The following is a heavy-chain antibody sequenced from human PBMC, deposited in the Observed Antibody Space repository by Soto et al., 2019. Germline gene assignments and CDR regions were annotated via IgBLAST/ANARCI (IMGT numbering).Heavy chain of an antibody. J-gene: IGHJ6*02. CDR1: GVSISSSSYY. CDR2: FYYGVST. D-gene: IGHD3-22*01. CDR3: AGGDYYHSSGYYFYYYTMDV. Sequence: PSETLSLTCTVSGVSISSSSYYWGWIRQHPGKRLGRIGNFYYGVSTYYNPSLKSRVTISVGTSKSQFSLKLSSVTAADTAVYYCAGGDYYHSSGYYFYYYTMDVWGQGTTVTVSS. V-gene: IGHV4-39*01.